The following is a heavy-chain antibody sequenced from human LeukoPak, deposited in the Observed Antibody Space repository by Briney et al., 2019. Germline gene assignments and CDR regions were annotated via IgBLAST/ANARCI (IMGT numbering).Heavy chain of an antibody. J-gene: IGHJ5*02. CDR3: ARVYYDYVWGSYRSTWFDP. CDR2: IYYSGST. D-gene: IGHD3-16*02. CDR1: GGSISSSSYY. Sequence: SETLSLTCTVSGGSISSSSYYWGWSRQPPGKGLEWSGSIYYSGSTYYNPSLKSRVTITVDTSKNQFSLKLSSVTAADTAVYYCARVYYDYVWGSYRSTWFDPWGQGTLVTVSS. V-gene: IGHV4-39*07.